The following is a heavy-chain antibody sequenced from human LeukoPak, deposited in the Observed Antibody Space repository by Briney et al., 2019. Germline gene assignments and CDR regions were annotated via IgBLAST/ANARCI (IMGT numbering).Heavy chain of an antibody. CDR1: GGSINSYY. CDR3: ARTRYGSGSYTYLDY. D-gene: IGHD3-10*01. V-gene: IGHV4-4*07. Sequence: SETLSLTCTVSGGSINSYYWSWLRQPAERGLEWIGRIYTSGSTNYNPSLKSRVTMSIDTSKSQFSLKLSSVTAADTAVYYCARTRYGSGSYTYLDYWGQGTLVTVSS. J-gene: IGHJ4*02. CDR2: IYTSGST.